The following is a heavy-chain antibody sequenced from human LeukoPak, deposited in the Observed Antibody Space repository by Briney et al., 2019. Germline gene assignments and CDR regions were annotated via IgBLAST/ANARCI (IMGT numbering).Heavy chain of an antibody. CDR3: ARVEMATSSLDL. D-gene: IGHD5-24*01. J-gene: IGHJ5*02. Sequence: GGSLRLSCTDSELTVSRNYMAWVRQAPEKGLECVSVIYTGGRTFYADSVRGRLTIFRDISKNTVSLQMNSLKAEDTAVYFCARVEMATSSLDLWGQGTLVIVSS. CDR2: IYTGGRT. CDR1: ELTVSRNY. V-gene: IGHV3-53*01.